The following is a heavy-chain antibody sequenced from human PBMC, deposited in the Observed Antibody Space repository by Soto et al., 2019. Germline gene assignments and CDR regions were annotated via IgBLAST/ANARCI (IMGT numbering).Heavy chain of an antibody. J-gene: IGHJ4*02. V-gene: IGHV3-30-3*01. D-gene: IGHD3-16*01. CDR2: ISYDGSNK. CDR1: GFTFSSYA. Sequence: GGSLRISCAASGFTFSSYAMHWVRQAPGKGLEWVAVISYDGSNKYYADSVKGRFTISVDTSKNEFSLKLSSVTAADTAVYYCARPRPNFGAVDSWGQGALVTVSS. CDR3: ARPRPNFGAVDS.